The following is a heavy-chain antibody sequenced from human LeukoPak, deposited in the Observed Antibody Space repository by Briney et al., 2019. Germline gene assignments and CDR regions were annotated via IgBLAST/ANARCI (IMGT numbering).Heavy chain of an antibody. V-gene: IGHV3-7*01. CDR1: GFTFSSYW. J-gene: IGHJ4*02. Sequence: PGGSLRLSCAASGFTFSSYWMSWVRQAPGKGLEWVANIKQDGSEKYYVDSVKGRFTISRDNAKNSLYLQMNSLRAEDTAVYYCARGAARMVEMATIISFEYWGQGTLVTVSS. CDR2: IKQDGSEK. D-gene: IGHD5-24*01. CDR3: ARGAARMVEMATIISFEY.